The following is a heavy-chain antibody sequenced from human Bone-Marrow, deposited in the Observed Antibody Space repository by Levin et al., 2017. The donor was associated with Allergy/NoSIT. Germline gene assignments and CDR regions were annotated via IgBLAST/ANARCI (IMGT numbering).Heavy chain of an antibody. CDR2: IRDNGGST. V-gene: IGHV3-64*01. CDR1: GFTFSSYA. Sequence: LSLPCAASGFTFSSYAMHWVRQAPGKGLEYVSTIRDNGGSTYYANSVRGRFTISRDNSKNTLYLQMGSLRADDMAVYYCARDLRGYSYGGWWGDFDHWGQGTLVTVSS. CDR3: ARDLRGYSYGGWWGDFDH. J-gene: IGHJ4*02. D-gene: IGHD5-18*01.